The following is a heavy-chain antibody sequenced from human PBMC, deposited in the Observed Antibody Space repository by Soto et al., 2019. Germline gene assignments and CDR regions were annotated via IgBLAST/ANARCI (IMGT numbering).Heavy chain of an antibody. D-gene: IGHD5-12*01. J-gene: IGHJ6*03. Sequence: GESLKISCKGSGYSFTSYWIGWVRQMPGKGLEWMGIIYPGDSDTRYSPSFQGQVTISADKSISTAYLQWSSLKASDTAMYYCARCSSGYDHYYYYYMDVWGKGTTVTVSS. CDR3: ARCSSGYDHYYYYYMDV. CDR2: IYPGDSDT. CDR1: GYSFTSYW. V-gene: IGHV5-51*01.